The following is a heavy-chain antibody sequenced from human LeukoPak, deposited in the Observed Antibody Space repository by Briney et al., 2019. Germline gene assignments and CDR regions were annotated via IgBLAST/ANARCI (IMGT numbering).Heavy chain of an antibody. Sequence: PSETLSLTCTVSGGSITSFYWSWIRQPPGKGPEWIGYIYYSGSTNYNPSLKGRVTISVDTSKNQFSLKLSSVTAADTAVYYCARGYSYYYDSSGYRPEYFQHWGQGTLVTVSS. CDR2: IYYSGST. J-gene: IGHJ1*01. V-gene: IGHV4-59*01. CDR3: ARGYSYYYDSSGYRPEYFQH. CDR1: GGSITSFY. D-gene: IGHD3-22*01.